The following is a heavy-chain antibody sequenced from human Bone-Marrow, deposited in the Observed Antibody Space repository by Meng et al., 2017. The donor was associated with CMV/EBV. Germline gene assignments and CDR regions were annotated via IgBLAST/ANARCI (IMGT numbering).Heavy chain of an antibody. D-gene: IGHD2-2*01. Sequence: ASVKVSCKASGYTFTGYYMHWVRQAPGQGLEWMGWINPNSGGTNYAQKFQGRVTMTRDTSISTAYMELSRLRSDDTAVYYCARGIRIVVVPAAIWDWFDPWGQGTLVTVSS. CDR3: ARGIRIVVVPAAIWDWFDP. V-gene: IGHV1-2*02. J-gene: IGHJ5*02. CDR2: INPNSGGT. CDR1: GYTFTGYY.